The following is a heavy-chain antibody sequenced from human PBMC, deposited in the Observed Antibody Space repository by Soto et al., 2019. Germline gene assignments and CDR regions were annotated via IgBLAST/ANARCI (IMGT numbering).Heavy chain of an antibody. Sequence: GGSLRLSCAGSGFTFSEYAITWVRQARGQGLEWVSSVSAFGGHTFYADSVKGRFTVSRDTSNTTVYLHMTRLRAEDTALYFCAKAHYFDGSGYAFDIWGQGTVVTVSS. J-gene: IGHJ3*02. V-gene: IGHV3-23*01. CDR3: AKAHYFDGSGYAFDI. D-gene: IGHD6-19*01. CDR1: GFTFSEYA. CDR2: VSAFGGHT.